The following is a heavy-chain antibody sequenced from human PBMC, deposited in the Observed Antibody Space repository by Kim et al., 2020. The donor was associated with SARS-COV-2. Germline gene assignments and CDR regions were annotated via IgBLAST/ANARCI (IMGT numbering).Heavy chain of an antibody. V-gene: IGHV3-11*06. CDR3: ARGRSSGRAGMDV. J-gene: IGHJ6*02. Sequence: YSDSVKGRFTISRDNAKSSMYLQMNSLRAEDTAVYYCARGRSSGRAGMDVWGQGTTVTVSS. D-gene: IGHD6-19*01.